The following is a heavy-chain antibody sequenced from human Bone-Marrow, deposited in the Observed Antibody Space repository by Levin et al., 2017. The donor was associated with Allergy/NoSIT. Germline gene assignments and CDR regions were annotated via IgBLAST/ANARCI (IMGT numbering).Heavy chain of an antibody. CDR2: INHSGST. V-gene: IGHV4-34*01. CDR1: GGSFSGYY. CDR3: AAPRLDYYYYMDV. Sequence: SETLSLTCAVYGGSFSGYYWSWIRQPPGKGLEWIGEINHSGSTNYNPSLKSRVTISVDTSKNQFSLKLSSVTAADTAVYYCAAPRLDYYYYMDVWGKGTTVTVSS. J-gene: IGHJ6*03.